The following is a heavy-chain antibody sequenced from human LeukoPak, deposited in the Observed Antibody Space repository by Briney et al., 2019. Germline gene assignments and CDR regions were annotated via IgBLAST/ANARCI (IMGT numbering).Heavy chain of an antibody. CDR3: AKDRLVTQQPDEIFDY. Sequence: GGSLRLSCAASGFTFSSYAMSWVRQAPGKGLEWVSAISGSGGRTNYADSVKGRFTISRDNSKNTLYLQMNSLRGEDTAVYYCAKDRLVTQQPDEIFDYWGQGTLVTVSS. CDR2: ISGSGGRT. V-gene: IGHV3-23*01. CDR1: GFTFSSYA. D-gene: IGHD3-9*01. J-gene: IGHJ4*01.